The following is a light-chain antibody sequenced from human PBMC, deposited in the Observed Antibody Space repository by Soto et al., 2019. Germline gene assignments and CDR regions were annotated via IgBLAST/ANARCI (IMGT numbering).Light chain of an antibody. CDR3: QQYNSYFYT. J-gene: IGKJ2*01. Sequence: EIVLTQSPATLSLSPGERATLSCRASESVSSYLVWYQQKPGQAPRLLIYDASNRATGIPARFSGSGSGTHFTLTVRSLEPEDFATYYCQQYNSYFYTFGQGTKLEIK. V-gene: IGKV3-11*01. CDR2: DAS. CDR1: ESVSSY.